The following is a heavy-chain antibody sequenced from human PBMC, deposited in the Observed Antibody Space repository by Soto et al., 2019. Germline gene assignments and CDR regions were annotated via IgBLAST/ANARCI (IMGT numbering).Heavy chain of an antibody. J-gene: IGHJ4*02. CDR2: IHANGAG. D-gene: IGHD3-3*01. CDR3: AKRFLALSTRTFDY. V-gene: IGHV3-23*01. CDR1: GFIFSNYV. Sequence: EVQLLESGGGLVQPGGSLRLSCAASGFIFSNYVMSWVRQAPGKGLEWVATIHANGAGYYGDSVKGRFTVSRDDSKNTLYLQMNSLRAEDTALYYCAKRFLALSTRTFDYWGQGTLVTVSS.